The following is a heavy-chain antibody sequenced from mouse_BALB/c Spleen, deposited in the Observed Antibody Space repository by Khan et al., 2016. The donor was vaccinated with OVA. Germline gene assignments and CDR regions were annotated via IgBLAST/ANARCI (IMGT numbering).Heavy chain of an antibody. Sequence: EVQLKESGAELVKPGASVKLSCTASGFNFTDTYMHWVKQRPEQGLEWIGRIDPANGNTNYDPNFQGKATITADTSSNTAYLQLSSLTSEDTAVYYWARINAWGQGTMLTVSA. CDR2: IDPANGNT. J-gene: IGHJ2*01. CDR3: ARINA. V-gene: IGHV14-3*02. CDR1: GFNFTDTY.